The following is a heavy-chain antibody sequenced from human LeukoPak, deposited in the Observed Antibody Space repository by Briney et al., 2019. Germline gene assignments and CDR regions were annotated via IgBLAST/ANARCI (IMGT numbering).Heavy chain of an antibody. Sequence: SQTLSLTCTVSGGSISIGSYYWSWIRQPAGKGLEWIGRIYTSGSTNYNPSLKSRVTISVDTSKNQFSLKLSSVTAADTAVYYCAREIGSSWSYYFDYWGQGILVTVSS. J-gene: IGHJ4*02. D-gene: IGHD6-13*01. V-gene: IGHV4-61*02. CDR2: IYTSGST. CDR3: AREIGSSWSYYFDY. CDR1: GGSISIGSYY.